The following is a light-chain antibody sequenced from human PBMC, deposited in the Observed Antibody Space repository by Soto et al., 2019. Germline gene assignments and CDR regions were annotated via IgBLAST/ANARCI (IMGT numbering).Light chain of an antibody. CDR2: AAS. V-gene: IGKV3-20*01. CDR1: QSVSSYY. Sequence: EIVLTQSPGTLSLSPVERATLSCMASQSVSSYYLAWYQQKPGQAPRLLIYAASSRATGIPDRFSGGGSGTDFTLTISRLEPEDFAVYYCQQCGSSPWTFGQGTKVDIK. CDR3: QQCGSSPWT. J-gene: IGKJ1*01.